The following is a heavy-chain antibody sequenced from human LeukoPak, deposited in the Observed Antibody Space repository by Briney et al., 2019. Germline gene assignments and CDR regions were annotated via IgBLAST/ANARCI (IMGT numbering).Heavy chain of an antibody. Sequence: SETLSLTCTVSGYSISSGYYWGWIRQPPGKGLEWIGSIYHSGSTYYNPSLKSRVTISVDTSKNQFSLKLSSVTAADTAVYYCARDGGPVVPAAIDYWGQGTLVTVPS. CDR1: GYSISSGYY. CDR2: IYHSGST. J-gene: IGHJ4*02. V-gene: IGHV4-38-2*02. CDR3: ARDGGPVVPAAIDY. D-gene: IGHD2-2*01.